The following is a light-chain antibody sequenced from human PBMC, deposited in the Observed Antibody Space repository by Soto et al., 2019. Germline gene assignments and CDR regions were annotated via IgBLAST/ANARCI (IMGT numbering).Light chain of an antibody. J-gene: IGKJ4*01. V-gene: IGKV1-9*01. Sequence: DTQLTQSPSFLSASVGYRVTITCLARQDVSRSVGWYQQTQGKAPKXXISAASTLQSGVPSRFSGSGSGTECTLTISSLQPEDFATDYCQQLWTYPLTFGGGTKVDIK. CDR1: QDVSRS. CDR3: QQLWTYPLT. CDR2: AAS.